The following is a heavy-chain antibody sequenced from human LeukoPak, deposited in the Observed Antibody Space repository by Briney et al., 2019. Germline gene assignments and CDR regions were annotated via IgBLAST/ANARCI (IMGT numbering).Heavy chain of an antibody. CDR1: GGSISSYY. CDR3: ARGVWFGSAFDI. Sequence: SETLSLTCTVSGGSISSYYWSWIRQPPGKGLEWLGDIYYSGSTNYNPSLKSRFTISVDTSKNQFSLKLSFVTAADTAVYYCARGVWFGSAFDIWGQGTMVTVSS. V-gene: IGHV4-59*08. CDR2: IYYSGST. J-gene: IGHJ3*02. D-gene: IGHD3-10*01.